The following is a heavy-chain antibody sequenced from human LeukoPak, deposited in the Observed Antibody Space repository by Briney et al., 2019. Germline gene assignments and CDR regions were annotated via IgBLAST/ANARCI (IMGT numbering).Heavy chain of an antibody. V-gene: IGHV3-21*01. D-gene: IGHD3-9*01. J-gene: IGHJ4*02. Sequence: GGSLRLSCAASGSTFSSYSMNWVRQAPGKGLKWVSSISSSSSYIYYADSVKGRFTISRDNAKNSLYLQMNSLRAEDTAVYYCARGGKTGYSQSDYWGQGTLVTVSS. CDR3: ARGGKTGYSQSDY. CDR1: GSTFSSYS. CDR2: ISSSSSYI.